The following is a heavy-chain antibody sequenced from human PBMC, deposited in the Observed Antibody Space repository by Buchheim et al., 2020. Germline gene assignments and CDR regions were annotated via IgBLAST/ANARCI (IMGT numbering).Heavy chain of an antibody. Sequence: EVQLVESGGGLVQPGQSLRLSCAASGFTVSRYWMHWVRQVPGKGLVWVSRIDGDGSAADSADSVTGRVTVSRDNAKNTVYLQLNSLRVEDTAVYYCARASNSRDYFDSWGQGTL. J-gene: IGHJ4*02. CDR3: ARASNSRDYFDS. CDR2: IDGDGSAA. V-gene: IGHV3-74*01. CDR1: GFTVSRYW. D-gene: IGHD4-23*01.